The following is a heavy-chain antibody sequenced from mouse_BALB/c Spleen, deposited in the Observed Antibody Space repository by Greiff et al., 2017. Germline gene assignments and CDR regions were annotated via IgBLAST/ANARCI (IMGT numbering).Heavy chain of an antibody. J-gene: IGHJ1*01. V-gene: IGHV5-4*02. CDR1: GFTFSDYY. D-gene: IGHD2-1*01. CDR2: ISDGGSYT. CDR3: ARAYGNYLYWYFDV. Sequence: EVMLVESGGGLVKPGGSLKLSCAASGFTFSDYYMYWVRQTPEKRLEWVATISDGGSYTYYPDSVKGRFTISRDNAKNNLYLQMSSLKSEDTAMYYCARAYGNYLYWYFDVWGAGTTVTVSS.